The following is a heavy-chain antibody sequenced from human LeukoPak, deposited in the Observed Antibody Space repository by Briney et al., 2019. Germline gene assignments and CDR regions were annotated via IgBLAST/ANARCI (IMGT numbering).Heavy chain of an antibody. D-gene: IGHD4-11*01. J-gene: IGHJ5*02. Sequence: GGSLRLSCAASGFTFSSYAMSWVRQAPGKGLEWVSGISGSGGSTYYADSVKGRFTISRDNSKNTLYLQMNSLRAEDTAVYYCAKDVSPYSNYLFDPWGQGTLVTVSS. CDR1: GFTFSSYA. V-gene: IGHV3-23*01. CDR3: AKDVSPYSNYLFDP. CDR2: ISGSGGST.